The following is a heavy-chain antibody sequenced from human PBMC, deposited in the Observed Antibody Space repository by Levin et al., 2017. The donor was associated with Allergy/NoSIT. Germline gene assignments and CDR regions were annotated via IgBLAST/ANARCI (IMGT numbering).Heavy chain of an antibody. Sequence: GGSLRLSCAASGFTVSTNYMTWVRQAPGKGLEWVSVIYNSGSTYYADSVKGQFTISRDNSKNTLYLLMNSLRAEDTAVYYCARGMTSVTGLAFDIWGQGTMVTVSS. J-gene: IGHJ3*02. D-gene: IGHD4-17*01. CDR1: GFTVSTNY. CDR2: IYNSGST. V-gene: IGHV3-53*01. CDR3: ARGMTSVTGLAFDI.